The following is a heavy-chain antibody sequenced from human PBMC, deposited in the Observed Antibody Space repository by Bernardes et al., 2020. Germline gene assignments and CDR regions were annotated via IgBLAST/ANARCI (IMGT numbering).Heavy chain of an antibody. J-gene: IGHJ6*02. CDR1: GFTFSSYW. Sequence: GGSLRLSCAASGFTFSSYWMSWVRQAPGKGLEWVANIKQDGSEKYCVDSVKGRFTISRDNAKNSLYLQMNSLRAEDTAVYYCGGVYGRFYGMDVWGQGTTVTVSS. D-gene: IGHD4-17*01. CDR3: GGVYGRFYGMDV. V-gene: IGHV3-7*01. CDR2: IKQDGSEK.